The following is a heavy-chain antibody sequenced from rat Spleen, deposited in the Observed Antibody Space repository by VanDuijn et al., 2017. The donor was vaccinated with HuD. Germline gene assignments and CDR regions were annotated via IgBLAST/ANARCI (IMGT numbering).Heavy chain of an antibody. D-gene: IGHD1-9*01. J-gene: IGHJ2*01. CDR3: ARPTTGIPFNY. CDR2: ISYSGST. V-gene: IGHV3-1*01. Sequence: EVQLQESGPGLVKPSQSLSLTCSVTGYSITNNYWGWIRKFPGNQMEWMAYISYSGSTGYNPSLKSRISISRDTSKNQFFLQLNSVTTEDTAAYYCARPTTGIPFNYWGQGVMVTVSS. CDR1: GYSITNNY.